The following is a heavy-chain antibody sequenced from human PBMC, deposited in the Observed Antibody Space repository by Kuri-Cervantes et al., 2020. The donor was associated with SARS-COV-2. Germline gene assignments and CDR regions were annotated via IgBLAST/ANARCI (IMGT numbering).Heavy chain of an antibody. Sequence: GESLKISCAASGFTFSSYSMNWVRQAPGKGLEWVSSISSSSSYIYYADLVKGRFTISRDNAKNSLYLQMNSLRAEDTAVYYCARGGYCSGGSCYSVYYYYYYGMDVWGQGTTVTVSS. CDR2: ISSSSSYI. J-gene: IGHJ6*02. CDR3: ARGGYCSGGSCYSVYYYYYYGMDV. CDR1: GFTFSSYS. V-gene: IGHV3-21*01. D-gene: IGHD2-15*01.